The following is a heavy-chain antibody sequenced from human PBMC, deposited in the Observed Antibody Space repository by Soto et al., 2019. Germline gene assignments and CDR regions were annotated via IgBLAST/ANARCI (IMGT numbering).Heavy chain of an antibody. CDR1: GYTFTTYA. CDR3: ARDFYYGSSGYIALCFDH. J-gene: IGHJ4*02. CDR2: INAGNGNT. D-gene: IGHD3-22*01. V-gene: IGHV1-3*01. Sequence: ASVKVSCKASGYTFTTYAMHWVRQVPGRRLEWMGWINAGNGNTKYSQKFQGRVTITRDTSASTAYMELSSLRSEDTAVYYCARDFYYGSSGYIALCFDHWGQGTLVTVSS.